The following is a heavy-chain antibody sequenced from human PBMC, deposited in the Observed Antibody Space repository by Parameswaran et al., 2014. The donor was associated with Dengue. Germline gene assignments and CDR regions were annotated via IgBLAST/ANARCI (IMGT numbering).Heavy chain of an antibody. CDR2: ITSSSSAT. V-gene: IGHV3-48*02. Sequence: VRQAPGKGLEWVSYITSSSSATYYADSVKGRFAISRDNAKSSLFLQMNSLRDEDTAVYYCASPAFYDILTGTVQDVWGQGTTVTVSS. D-gene: IGHD3-9*01. J-gene: IGHJ6*02. CDR3: ASPAFYDILTGTVQDV.